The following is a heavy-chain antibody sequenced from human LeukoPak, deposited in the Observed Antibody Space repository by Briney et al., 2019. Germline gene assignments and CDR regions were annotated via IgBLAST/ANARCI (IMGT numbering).Heavy chain of an antibody. CDR3: ARDGGLYCSGGSCYSSYYYYYMDV. V-gene: IGHV1-18*01. CDR1: GYTFTSYG. CDR2: ISAYNGNT. Sequence: ASVKVSSKASGYTFTSYGISWVRQAPGQGLEWMGWISAYNGNTNYAQKLQGRVTMTTDTSTSTAYMELRSLRSDDTAVYYCARDGGLYCSGGSCYSSYYYYYMDVWGKGTTVTVSS. D-gene: IGHD2-15*01. J-gene: IGHJ6*03.